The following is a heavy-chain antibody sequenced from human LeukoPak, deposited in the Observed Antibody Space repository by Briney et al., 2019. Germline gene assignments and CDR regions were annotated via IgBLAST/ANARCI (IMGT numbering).Heavy chain of an antibody. Sequence: PSETLSLTCTVSGGSISSSSYYWGWIRQPPGKGLEWIGSIYYSGSTYYNPSLKSRVTISVDTSKNQFSLKLSSVTAADTAVYYCARGFESGRGYWGQGTLVTVSS. CDR3: ARGFESGRGY. D-gene: IGHD3-10*01. V-gene: IGHV4-39*01. J-gene: IGHJ4*02. CDR1: GGSISSSSYY. CDR2: IYYSGST.